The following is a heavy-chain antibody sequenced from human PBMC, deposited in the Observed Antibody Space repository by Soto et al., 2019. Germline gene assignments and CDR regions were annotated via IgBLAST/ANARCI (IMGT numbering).Heavy chain of an antibody. CDR1: GGTFSSYA. J-gene: IGHJ4*02. D-gene: IGHD3-22*01. Sequence: QVQLVQSGAEVKKPGSSVKVSCKASGGTFSSYAISWVRQAPGQGLEWMGGIIPIFGTANYAQKFQGRVTITADESTSTAYMEMSSVRSEDTAVYYCARSDSSGLEPLYYFDYWGQGTLVTVSS. CDR3: ARSDSSGLEPLYYFDY. CDR2: IIPIFGTA. V-gene: IGHV1-69*12.